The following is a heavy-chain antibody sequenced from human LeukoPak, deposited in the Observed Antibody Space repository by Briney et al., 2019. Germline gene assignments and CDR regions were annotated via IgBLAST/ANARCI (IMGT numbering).Heavy chain of an antibody. D-gene: IGHD4-17*01. CDR3: ASRETTVTTSDAFDI. J-gene: IGHJ3*02. Sequence: GGSLRLSCAASGFTFSSYGMNWVRQAPGKGLEWVSSISSSSSYIYYADSVKGRFTISRDNAKNSLYLQMNSLRAEDTAVYYCASRETTVTTSDAFDIWGQGTMVTVSS. CDR1: GFTFSSYG. V-gene: IGHV3-21*01. CDR2: ISSSSSYI.